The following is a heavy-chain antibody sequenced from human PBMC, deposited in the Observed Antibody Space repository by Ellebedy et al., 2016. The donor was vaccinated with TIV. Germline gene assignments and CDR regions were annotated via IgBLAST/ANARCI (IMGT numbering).Heavy chain of an antibody. D-gene: IGHD4-17*01. Sequence: AASVKVSCKASGYTFTGYYMHLVRQAPGQGLEWMGWINPNSGGTNYAQKFQGRVTMTRDTSISTAYMALRRLRSDDTAVYYCASLPHYGDSGPWGQGTLVTVSS. CDR3: ASLPHYGDSGP. V-gene: IGHV1-2*02. CDR1: GYTFTGYY. CDR2: INPNSGGT. J-gene: IGHJ5*02.